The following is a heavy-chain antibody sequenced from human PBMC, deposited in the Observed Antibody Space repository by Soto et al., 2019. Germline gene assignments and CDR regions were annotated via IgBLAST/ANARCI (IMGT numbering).Heavy chain of an antibody. Sequence: PGGSLRLSCVASHFAFNIDAMTWVRQAPGKGLEWVSSMSGSGSSIYYADSVKGRFTITRDKSKKTLYLQMNSLRAEDTAVYWCARDNWNGAYYGMDVWGQGTTVTVSS. CDR3: ARDNWNGAYYGMDV. CDR1: HFAFNIDA. CDR2: MSGSGSSI. D-gene: IGHD1-20*01. J-gene: IGHJ6*02. V-gene: IGHV3-23*01.